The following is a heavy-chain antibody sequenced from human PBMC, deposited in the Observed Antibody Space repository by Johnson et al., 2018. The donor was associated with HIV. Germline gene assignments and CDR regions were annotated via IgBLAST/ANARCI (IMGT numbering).Heavy chain of an antibody. J-gene: IGHJ3*02. D-gene: IGHD6-6*01. CDR2: IYSGGST. V-gene: IGHV3-66*01. Sequence: VQLVESGGGLVQPGGSLRLSCAASGFTVSSNYMSWVRQAPGKGLEWVSVIYSGGSTYYADSVKGRFTISRDNAKNTLYLQMTSLRAEDPAVYYCASLSSSGAFDIWGQGTMVTVSS. CDR1: GFTVSSNY. CDR3: ASLSSSGAFDI.